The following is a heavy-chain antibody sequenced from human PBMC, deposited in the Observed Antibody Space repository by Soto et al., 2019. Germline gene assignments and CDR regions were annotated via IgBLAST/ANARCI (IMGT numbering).Heavy chain of an antibody. CDR3: ARQNTGYWYDY. CDR2: IYYSGST. V-gene: IGHV4-59*08. Sequence: QVQLQESGPGLVKPLETLSLTCTVSGGSISSYYWSWIRQPPGKGLEWIGYIYYSGSTNYNPSLKSRVTISVDTSKNQFSLKLSSVTAADTAVYYCARQNTGYWYDYWGQGTLVTVSS. D-gene: IGHD3-22*01. J-gene: IGHJ4*02. CDR1: GGSISSYY.